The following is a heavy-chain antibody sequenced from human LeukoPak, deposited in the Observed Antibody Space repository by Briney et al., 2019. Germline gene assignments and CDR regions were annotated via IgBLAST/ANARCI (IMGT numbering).Heavy chain of an antibody. J-gene: IGHJ4*02. CDR3: ARDRAADGGLDY. CDR2: IIPILGTA. CDR1: GGTFSSYA. Sequence: SVKVSCKASGGTFSSYAISWVRQAPGQGLEWMGGIIPILGTANYAQKFQGRVTITTDESTSTAYMELSSLRSEDTAVYYCARDRAADGGLDYWGQGTLVTVSS. V-gene: IGHV1-69*05. D-gene: IGHD6-13*01.